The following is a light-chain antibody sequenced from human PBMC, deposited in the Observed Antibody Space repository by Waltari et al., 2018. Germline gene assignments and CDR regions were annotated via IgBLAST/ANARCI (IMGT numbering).Light chain of an antibody. CDR3: QKYGSSYT. J-gene: IGKJ2*01. Sequence: EIVLTQSPGTLSLSPGERATLSCRASPSVSSNYVAWHQQKPGQAPRLLIYAASSRATGIPDRFMGSGSGTDFTLTISRLEPEDFAVYYCQKYGSSYTFGQGTKLEVK. V-gene: IGKV3-20*01. CDR1: PSVSSNY. CDR2: AAS.